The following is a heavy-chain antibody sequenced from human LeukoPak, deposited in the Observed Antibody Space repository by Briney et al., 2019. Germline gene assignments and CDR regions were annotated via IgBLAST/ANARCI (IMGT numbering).Heavy chain of an antibody. CDR1: GYTFTSYA. V-gene: IGHV1-3*01. J-gene: IGHJ4*02. D-gene: IGHD3-16*02. CDR2: INAGNGNT. Sequence: GGSLRLSCAASGYTFTSYAMHWVRQAPGQRLEWMGWINAGNGNTKYSQKFQGRVTITRDTSASTAYMELSSLRSEDTAVYYCARGVLRLGELSFGYWGQGTLVTVSS. CDR3: ARGVLRLGELSFGY.